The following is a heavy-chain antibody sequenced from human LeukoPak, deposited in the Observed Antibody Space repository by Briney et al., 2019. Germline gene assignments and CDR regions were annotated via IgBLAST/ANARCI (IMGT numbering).Heavy chain of an antibody. D-gene: IGHD2-2*01. CDR2: INHSGST. Sequence: SETLSLTCAVYGGSFSGYYWSWIRQPPGKGLEWIGEINHSGSTNYNPSLKSRVTISVDTSKNQFSLKLSSVTAADTAVYYCARGPRTVVVPAAMPYYYYGMDVWGQGTTVTVSS. J-gene: IGHJ6*02. CDR3: ARGPRTVVVPAAMPYYYYGMDV. V-gene: IGHV4-34*01. CDR1: GGSFSGYY.